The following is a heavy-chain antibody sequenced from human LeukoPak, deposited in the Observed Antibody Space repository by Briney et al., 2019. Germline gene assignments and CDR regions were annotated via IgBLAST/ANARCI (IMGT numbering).Heavy chain of an antibody. CDR3: ARDTVARGYYYYGMDV. CDR2: IQSGGST. Sequence: PGGSLRLSCAASDFTVSNNYMHWVRQAPGKGLEWVSVIQSGGSTYFADSVKGRLTIPRDTSKNTLYLQMNSLRVEDTAVYYCARDTVARGYYYYGMDVWGKGTTVTVSS. J-gene: IGHJ6*04. D-gene: IGHD6-19*01. CDR1: DFTVSNNY. V-gene: IGHV3-53*01.